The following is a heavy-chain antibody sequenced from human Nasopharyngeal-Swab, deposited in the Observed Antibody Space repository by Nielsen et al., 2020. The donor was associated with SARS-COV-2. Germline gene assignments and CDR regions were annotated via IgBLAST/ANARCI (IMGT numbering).Heavy chain of an antibody. CDR2: VYHTGNT. D-gene: IGHD6-25*01. CDR1: GVSVKSYY. V-gene: IGHV4-59*02. J-gene: IGHJ4*02. Sequence: SETLSLTCTVSGVSVKSYYWTWIRQPPGKGLEWIGYVYHTGNTDHHPALRSRVAMSVDTSKNQVSLSLSSVTAADTAVYHCASFSAANLFDFWGPGTLVTVSS. CDR3: ASFSAANLFDF.